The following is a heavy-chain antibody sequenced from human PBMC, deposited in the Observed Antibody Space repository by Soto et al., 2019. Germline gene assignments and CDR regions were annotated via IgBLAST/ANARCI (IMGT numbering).Heavy chain of an antibody. V-gene: IGHV4-59*01. Sequence: QVQLQESGPGLVKPSETLSLTCTVSGGSISSYYWSWIRQPPGRGLEWMGYTYSSGSTNYNPSFKSRVTISVDTSKNQFSLKLSSVTAADTAMYYCARDQKNYYDSSGYFHAFDMWGQGTMVTVSS. CDR1: GGSISSYY. CDR3: ARDQKNYYDSSGYFHAFDM. D-gene: IGHD3-22*01. J-gene: IGHJ3*02. CDR2: TYSSGST.